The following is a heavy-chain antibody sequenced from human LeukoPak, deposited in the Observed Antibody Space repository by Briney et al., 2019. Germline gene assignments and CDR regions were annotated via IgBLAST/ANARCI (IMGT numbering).Heavy chain of an antibody. V-gene: IGHV4-59*08. J-gene: IGHJ1*01. Sequence: SETLSLTCTVSGGSISSYYWSWIRQPPGKGLEWIGYIYYNGNTNYNPSLKSRVTISVDTSERQFSLKLSSVTAADTAVYYCARHPAYGDYFQHWGQGTLVTVSS. CDR3: ARHPAYGDYFQH. CDR1: GGSISSYY. D-gene: IGHD4-17*01. CDR2: IYYNGNT.